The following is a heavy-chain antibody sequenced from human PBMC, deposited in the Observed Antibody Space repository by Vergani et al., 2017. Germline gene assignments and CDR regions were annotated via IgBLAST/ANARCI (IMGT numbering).Heavy chain of an antibody. CDR2: ISYDGSNK. CDR3: AKDLITMVRGVINYYYYGMDV. V-gene: IGHV3-30*18. Sequence: QVQLVESGGGVVQPGRSLRLSCAASGFTFSSYGMHWVRQAPGQGLEWVAVISYDGSNKYYADSVKGRFTISRDNSKNTLYLQMNSLRAEDTAVYYCAKDLITMVRGVINYYYYGMDVWGQGTTVTVSS. D-gene: IGHD3-10*01. CDR1: GFTFSSYG. J-gene: IGHJ6*02.